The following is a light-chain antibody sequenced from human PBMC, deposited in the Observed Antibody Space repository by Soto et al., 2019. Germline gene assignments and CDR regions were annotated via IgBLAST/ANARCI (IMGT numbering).Light chain of an antibody. CDR2: DAS. Sequence: AIQLTQSPSSLSASVGDRVTITCRTSQGIRNALAWYQQKPGKPPKFLIYDASSLGNGVPSRFSGSGSGTDFTLTISSLQPEDFATYYCKQFDHYPLTFGGGTKVEIK. V-gene: IGKV1D-13*01. J-gene: IGKJ4*01. CDR1: QGIRNA. CDR3: KQFDHYPLT.